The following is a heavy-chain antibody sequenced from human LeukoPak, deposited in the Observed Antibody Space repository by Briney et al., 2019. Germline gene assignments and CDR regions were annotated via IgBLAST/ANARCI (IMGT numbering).Heavy chain of an antibody. Sequence: KHGESLKISCKGSGYSFTSYWIGWVLQMPGKGLEWMGIIYPGDSDTRYSPSFQGQVTISADKSISTAYLQWSSLKASDTAMYYCAMSYYYDSSGLNDDAFDIWGQGTMVTVSS. CDR1: GYSFTSYW. CDR2: IYPGDSDT. CDR3: AMSYYYDSSGLNDDAFDI. J-gene: IGHJ3*02. V-gene: IGHV5-51*01. D-gene: IGHD3-22*01.